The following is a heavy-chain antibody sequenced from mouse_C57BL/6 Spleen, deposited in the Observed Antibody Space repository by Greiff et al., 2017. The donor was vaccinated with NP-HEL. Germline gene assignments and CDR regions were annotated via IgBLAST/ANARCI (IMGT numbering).Heavy chain of an antibody. D-gene: IGHD1-1*01. CDR1: GYSFTGYY. CDR3: ARLYGSRFYFDY. Sequence: VQLQQSGPELVKPGASVKISCKASGYSFTGYYMNWVKQSPEKSLEWIGEINPSTGGTTSNQKFKAKATLTVDKSSSTAYMQLKSLTSEDSAVXYCARLYGSRFYFDYWGQGTTLTVSS. V-gene: IGHV1-42*01. CDR2: INPSTGGT. J-gene: IGHJ2*01.